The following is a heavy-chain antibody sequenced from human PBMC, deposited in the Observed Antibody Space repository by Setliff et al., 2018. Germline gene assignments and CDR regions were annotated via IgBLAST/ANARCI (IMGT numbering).Heavy chain of an antibody. CDR2: IYHNGIT. J-gene: IGHJ4*02. CDR3: ARDQGGWYAY. Sequence: KLRETLSLTCAVSGASISSSYWWSWIRQAPGKGLEWIGEIYHNGITNYNPSLRGRVTFSVDKSKNQFSLNVTSVAAADTAVYYCARDQGGWYAYWGQGTLVTVS. V-gene: IGHV4-4*03. CDR1: GASISSSYW. D-gene: IGHD6-19*01.